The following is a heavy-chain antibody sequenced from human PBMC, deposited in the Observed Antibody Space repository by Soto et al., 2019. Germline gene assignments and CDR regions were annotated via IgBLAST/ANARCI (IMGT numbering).Heavy chain of an antibody. CDR2: ISWNSGSI. D-gene: IGHD3-16*01. J-gene: IGHJ4*02. CDR3: AKASVHYDYVWGSFMANYYFDY. Sequence: SLRLSCAASGFTFDDYAMHWVRQAPGKGLEWVSGISWNSGSIGYADSVKGRFTISRDNAKNSLYLQMNSLRAEDTALYYCAKASVHYDYVWGSFMANYYFDYWGQGTLVTVSS. V-gene: IGHV3-9*01. CDR1: GFTFDDYA.